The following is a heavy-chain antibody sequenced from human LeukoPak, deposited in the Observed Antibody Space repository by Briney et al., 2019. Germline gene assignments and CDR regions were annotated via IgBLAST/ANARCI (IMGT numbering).Heavy chain of an antibody. D-gene: IGHD6-19*01. J-gene: IGHJ4*02. Sequence: PGGSLRLSCAASGFTFSSYSMNWVRQAPGKGLEWVSSISSSSSYIYYADSVKGRFTISRDNAKNSLYLQMNSLRAEDTAVYYCTRDQFASSGHSDYWGQGTLVTVSS. CDR1: GFTFSSYS. V-gene: IGHV3-21*01. CDR2: ISSSSSYI. CDR3: TRDQFASSGHSDY.